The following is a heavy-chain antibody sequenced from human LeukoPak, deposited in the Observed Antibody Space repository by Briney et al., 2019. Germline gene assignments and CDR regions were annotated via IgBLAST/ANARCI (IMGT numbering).Heavy chain of an antibody. D-gene: IGHD1-26*01. J-gene: IGHJ3*02. CDR1: GYSFTSYW. CDR3: ARQDSGSYYPPAAFDI. CDR2: IYPGDSDT. Sequence: GESLKISCKGSGYSFTSYWIGWVRQMPGKGLEWMGIIYPGDSDTRYSPSFQGQVTISADKSISTAYLQWSSLKASDTAMYYCARQDSGSYYPPAAFDIWGQGTMVTVSS. V-gene: IGHV5-51*01.